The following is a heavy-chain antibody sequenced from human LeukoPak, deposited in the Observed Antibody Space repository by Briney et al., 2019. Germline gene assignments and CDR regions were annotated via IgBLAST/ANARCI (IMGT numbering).Heavy chain of an antibody. J-gene: IGHJ1*01. CDR3: AKESGSRSYGAYFPH. Sequence: GGSLRLSCAASGFTFSSPVMSWVRQAPGKGLEWVSSVSGSGGSTYYADSVKGRFTISRDNSKSTLYLQMNSLRAEDTAVYYCAKESGSRSYGAYFPHWGQGTLVTVSS. CDR1: GFTFSSPV. D-gene: IGHD6-13*01. V-gene: IGHV3-23*01. CDR2: VSGSGGST.